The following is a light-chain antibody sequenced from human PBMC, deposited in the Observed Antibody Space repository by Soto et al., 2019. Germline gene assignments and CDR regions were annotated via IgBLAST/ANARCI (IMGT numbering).Light chain of an antibody. CDR3: TSYVGNDIWV. CDR1: SSDVGAYKY. CDR2: EVT. Sequence: QSVLTQPPSASWSPGQSVTISCTGTSSDVGAYKYVSWYQQYPGKAPKLMIYEVTKRPSGVPDRFSGSKSGNTASLTVSGLQAEDEADYYCTSYVGNDIWVFGGGTQLTVL. J-gene: IGLJ3*02. V-gene: IGLV2-8*01.